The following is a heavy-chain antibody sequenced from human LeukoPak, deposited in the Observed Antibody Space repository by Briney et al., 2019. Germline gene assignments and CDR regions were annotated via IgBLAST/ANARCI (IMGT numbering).Heavy chain of an antibody. CDR1: GFTVSSNY. V-gene: IGHV3-66*02. CDR2: IYSGGST. D-gene: IGHD6-13*01. Sequence: GGYLRLSCAASGFTVSSNYMSWVRQAPGKGLEWVSVIYSGGSTYYADSVKGRFTISRDNSKNTLYLQMNSLRAEDTAVYYCARDLSSNRFRQGAFDLWGQGTMLSVS. CDR3: ARDLSSNRFRQGAFDL. J-gene: IGHJ3*01.